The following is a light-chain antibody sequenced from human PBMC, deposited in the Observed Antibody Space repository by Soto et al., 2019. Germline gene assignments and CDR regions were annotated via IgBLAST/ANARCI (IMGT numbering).Light chain of an antibody. CDR2: GAS. V-gene: IGKV3-15*01. Sequence: EIVMTQSPATLSVSPGERATLSCRASQSVSTNLAWYQQKRGQAPRLLIYGASTRATGIPARFSGGGSGTDFTLTISSLQSEDFAVYYCQQYNNWPLTFGQGTKVEIE. J-gene: IGKJ1*01. CDR3: QQYNNWPLT. CDR1: QSVSTN.